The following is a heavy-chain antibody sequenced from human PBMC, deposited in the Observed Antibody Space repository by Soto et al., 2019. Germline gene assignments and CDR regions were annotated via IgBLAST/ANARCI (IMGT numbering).Heavy chain of an antibody. V-gene: IGHV1-69*02. J-gene: IGHJ4*02. Sequence: GASVKVSCKASGGTFSSYTISWVRQAPGQGLEWMGRIIPILGIANYAQKFQGRVTITADKSTSTAYMELSSLRSEDTAVYYCARLEFDGDYFDYWGQGTLVTVSS. CDR3: ARLEFDGDYFDY. CDR2: IIPILGIA. D-gene: IGHD4-17*01. CDR1: GGTFSSYT.